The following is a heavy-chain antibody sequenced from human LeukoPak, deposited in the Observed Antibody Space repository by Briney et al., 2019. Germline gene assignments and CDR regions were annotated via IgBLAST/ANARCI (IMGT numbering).Heavy chain of an antibody. Sequence: RPSETLSLTCAVYGGSFSGYYWSWIRQPPGKGLEWIGYIYYSGSTNYNPSLKSRVTISVDTSKNQFSLKLSSVTAADTAVYYCARHHRIAAAGLWFDPWGQGTLVTVSS. J-gene: IGHJ5*02. CDR1: GGSFSGYY. CDR2: IYYSGST. D-gene: IGHD6-13*01. V-gene: IGHV4-59*08. CDR3: ARHHRIAAAGLWFDP.